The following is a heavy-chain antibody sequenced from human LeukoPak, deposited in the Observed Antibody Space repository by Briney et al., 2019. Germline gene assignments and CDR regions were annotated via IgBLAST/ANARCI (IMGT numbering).Heavy chain of an antibody. V-gene: IGHV4-38-2*02. CDR1: GYSISSGYY. CDR2: IYHSGST. J-gene: IGHJ4*02. CDR3: ARDVVRGVIDY. D-gene: IGHD3-10*01. Sequence: PSETLSLTCAVSGYSISSGYYWGWIRQPPGKGLEGIGSIYHSGSTYYNPSLKSRVTISVDTSKNQFSLKLSSVTAADTAVYYCARDVVRGVIDYWGQGTLVTVSS.